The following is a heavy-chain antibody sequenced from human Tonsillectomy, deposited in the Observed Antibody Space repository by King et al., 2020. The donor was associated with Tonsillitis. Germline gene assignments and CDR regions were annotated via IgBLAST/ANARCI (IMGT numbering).Heavy chain of an antibody. V-gene: IGHV4-39*01. D-gene: IGHD3-3*01. CDR2: IYYSGNT. J-gene: IGHJ5*02. CDR3: ARLFPRGCPHNWFDP. CDR1: GGSISSSSYY. Sequence: QLQESGPGLVKPSETLSLTCTVSGGSISSSSYYWGWIRQPPGKGLEWIGSIYYSGNTYCNPSLKSRVTISVDTSKNQFSLKLSSVTAADTAVYYCARLFPRGCPHNWFDPWGHGTLVTVSS.